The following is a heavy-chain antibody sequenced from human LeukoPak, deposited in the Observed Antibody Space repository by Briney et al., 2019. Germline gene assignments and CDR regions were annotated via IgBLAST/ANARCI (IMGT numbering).Heavy chain of an antibody. J-gene: IGHJ6*03. Sequence: SETLSLTCTVSGGSIISNYWSWLRESAGAGLEWIGRIYGSGITDYNPSLRSRVTMSLDTSRKQFSLRLTSVTAADTAVYYCARLKFYDSTGYSPGYYMDVWGKGTTVSVFS. CDR1: GGSIISNY. CDR3: ARLKFYDSTGYSPGYYMDV. D-gene: IGHD3-22*01. V-gene: IGHV4-4*07. CDR2: IYGSGIT.